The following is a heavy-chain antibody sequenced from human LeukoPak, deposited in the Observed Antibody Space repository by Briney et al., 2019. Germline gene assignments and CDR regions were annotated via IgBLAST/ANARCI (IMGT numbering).Heavy chain of an antibody. CDR3: ARGSMMYFDF. CDR2: ISAYNGDT. CDR1: GYAFTSYG. V-gene: IGHV1-18*01. Sequence: ASVKVSCKASGYAFTSYGLTWVRQAPGQGLEWMGWISAYNGDTNYAQKFQGRVTMTTDTSTSAAYMELRSLRSDDTAVYHCARGSMMYFDFWGQGTLVTVSS. J-gene: IGHJ4*02. D-gene: IGHD2/OR15-2a*01.